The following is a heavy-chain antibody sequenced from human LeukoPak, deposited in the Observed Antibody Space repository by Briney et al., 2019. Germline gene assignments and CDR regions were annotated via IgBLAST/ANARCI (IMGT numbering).Heavy chain of an antibody. V-gene: IGHV1-46*01. J-gene: IGHJ4*02. CDR1: GYTFTSYY. CDR2: INPSGGST. Sequence: GASVKVSCKASGYTFTSYYMHWVRQAPGQGLEWMGIINPSGGSTSYAQKFQGRVTMTRDTSTSTVYMELSSLRSEDTAVFYCARVDTAVAYFDYWGRGTLVTVSS. CDR3: ARVDTAVAYFDY. D-gene: IGHD5-18*01.